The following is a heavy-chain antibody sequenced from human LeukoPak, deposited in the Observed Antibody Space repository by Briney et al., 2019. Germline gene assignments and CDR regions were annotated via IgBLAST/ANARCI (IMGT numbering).Heavy chain of an antibody. Sequence: ASVKVSCKASGYTFTSYGISWVRQAPGQGLEWMGWISAYNGNTNYAQKLQGRVTMTTDTSTSTAYMELRSLRSDDTAVYYCARDRLRWWFGGIPLSYYYYYYMDVWGKGTTVTVSS. CDR2: ISAYNGNT. CDR3: ARDRLRWWFGGIPLSYYYYYYMDV. J-gene: IGHJ6*03. V-gene: IGHV1-18*01. CDR1: GYTFTSYG. D-gene: IGHD3-10*01.